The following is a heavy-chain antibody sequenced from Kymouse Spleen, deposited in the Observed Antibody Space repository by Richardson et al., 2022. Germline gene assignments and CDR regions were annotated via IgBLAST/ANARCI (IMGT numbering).Heavy chain of an antibody. D-gene: IGHD6-6*01. CDR1: GFTFSSYG. Sequence: QVQLVESGGGVVQPGRSLRLSCAASGFTFSSYGMHWVRQAPGKGLEWVAVIWYDGSNKYYADSVKGRFTISRDNSKNTLYLQMNSLRAEDTAVYYCARDHKYSSSSHFDYWGQGTLVTVSS. J-gene: IGHJ4*02. CDR3: ARDHKYSSSSHFDY. CDR2: IWYDGSNK. V-gene: IGHV3-33*01.